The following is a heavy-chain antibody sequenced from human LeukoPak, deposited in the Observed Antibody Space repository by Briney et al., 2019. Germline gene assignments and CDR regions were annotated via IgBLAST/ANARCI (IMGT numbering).Heavy chain of an antibody. D-gene: IGHD3-22*01. CDR3: AKEGYYDSSGPPPIDY. J-gene: IGHJ4*02. Sequence: GRSLRLSCAASGFTFSSYGMHWVRQAPGKGLEWVAFIRYDGSNKYYADSVKGRFTISRDNSKNTLYLQMNSLRAEDTAVYYCAKEGYYDSSGPPPIDYWGQGTLVTVSS. V-gene: IGHV3-30*02. CDR2: IRYDGSNK. CDR1: GFTFSSYG.